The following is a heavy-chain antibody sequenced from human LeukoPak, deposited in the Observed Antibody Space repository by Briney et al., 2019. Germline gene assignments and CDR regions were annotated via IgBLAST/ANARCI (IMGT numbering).Heavy chain of an antibody. CDR2: LYRGGGT. Sequence: GGSLRVSCAASGFTVRSNFMCWVREAPGKGLECVSVLYRGGGTFYADSVKGRFTISRDNSKNTLYLQMNSLRAEDTAVYYCARGLFNYENSDLSYWGQGTRVTVSS. D-gene: IGHD3-22*01. V-gene: IGHV3-66*01. CDR3: ARGLFNYENSDLSY. J-gene: IGHJ4*02. CDR1: GFTVRSNF.